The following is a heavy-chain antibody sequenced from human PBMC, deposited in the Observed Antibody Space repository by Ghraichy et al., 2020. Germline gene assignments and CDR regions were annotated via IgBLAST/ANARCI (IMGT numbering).Heavy chain of an antibody. J-gene: IGHJ4*02. CDR2: ISYDGSNK. D-gene: IGHD6-13*01. Sequence: GGSLRLSCAASGFTFSSYAMHWVRQAPGKGLEWVAVISYDGSNKYYADSVKGRFTISRDNSKNTLYLQMNSLRAEDTAVYYCARSIAAAGTPGWGQGTLVTVSS. CDR3: ARSIAAAGTPG. CDR1: GFTFSSYA. V-gene: IGHV3-30-3*01.